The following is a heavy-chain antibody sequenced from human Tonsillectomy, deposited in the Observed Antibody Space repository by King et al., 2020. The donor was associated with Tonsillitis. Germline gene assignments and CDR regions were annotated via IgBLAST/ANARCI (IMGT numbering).Heavy chain of an antibody. Sequence: VQLVESGGGVVQPGRSLRLSCAASGFTFSSYAMHWVRQAPGKGLEWVAVISYDGSNKYYADSVKGRFTISRDNSKNTLYLQMNSLRAEDTAVYYCARDRERWLQLAGLSPDYFDYWGQGTLVTVSS. CDR2: ISYDGSNK. V-gene: IGHV3-30-3*01. CDR3: ARDRERWLQLAGLSPDYFDY. J-gene: IGHJ4*02. CDR1: GFTFSSYA. D-gene: IGHD5-24*01.